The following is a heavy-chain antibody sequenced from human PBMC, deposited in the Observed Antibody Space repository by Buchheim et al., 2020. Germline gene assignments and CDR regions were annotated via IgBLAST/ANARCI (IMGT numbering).Heavy chain of an antibody. CDR2: IWYDGSKE. CDR3: ARDRAWTPDY. Sequence: VQLVESGGGLVQPGGSLRLSCAASGFTFSSYWMNWVRQAPGKGLEWVAVIWYDGSKEYYADSVKGRFTISRDISKNTLYLQMNSLRAEDTAVYYCARDRAWTPDYWGQGTL. D-gene: IGHD3/OR15-3a*01. V-gene: IGHV3-33*08. CDR1: GFTFSSYW. J-gene: IGHJ4*02.